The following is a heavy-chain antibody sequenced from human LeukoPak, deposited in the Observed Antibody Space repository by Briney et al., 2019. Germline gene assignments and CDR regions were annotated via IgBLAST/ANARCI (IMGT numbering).Heavy chain of an antibody. V-gene: IGHV3-53*01. CDR2: IYSGGST. Sequence: PGGSLRLSCAASGFTFSSYSMNWVRQAPGKGLEWVSVIYSGGSTYYADSVKGRFTISRDNSKNTLYLQMNSLRAEDTAVYYCASNARDGYNYGYYYYYMDVWGKGTTVTISS. J-gene: IGHJ6*03. CDR1: GFTFSSYS. D-gene: IGHD5-24*01. CDR3: ASNARDGYNYGYYYYYMDV.